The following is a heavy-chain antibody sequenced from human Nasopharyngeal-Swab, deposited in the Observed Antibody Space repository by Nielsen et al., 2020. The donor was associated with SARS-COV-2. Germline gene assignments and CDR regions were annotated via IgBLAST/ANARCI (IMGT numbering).Heavy chain of an antibody. D-gene: IGHD2-15*01. J-gene: IGHJ5*02. V-gene: IGHV4-59*08. CDR3: ARHGPQYCSAGNCFNWFDP. CDR1: GVSISSYY. Sequence: SQTLSLTCAVSGVSISSYYWSWLRQAPGKGLEWIGYLHDSGSTNYNPSLKSRVTMSVDTPKNQFSLKLSSVTAADTAVYFCARHGPQYCSAGNCFNWFDPWGQGTLVTVSS. CDR2: LHDSGST.